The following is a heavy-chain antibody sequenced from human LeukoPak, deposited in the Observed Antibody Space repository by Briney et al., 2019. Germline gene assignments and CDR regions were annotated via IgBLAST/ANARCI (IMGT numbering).Heavy chain of an antibody. Sequence: SETLSLTCTVSGGSISSYYWSWIRQPPGKGLERIGYIYYSGSTNYNPSLKSRVTISVDTSKNQFSLKLSSVTAADTAVYYCARDPLWFGEFALDSWGQGTLVTVSS. CDR3: ARDPLWFGEFALDS. V-gene: IGHV4-59*01. D-gene: IGHD3-10*01. CDR2: IYYSGST. CDR1: GGSISSYY. J-gene: IGHJ4*02.